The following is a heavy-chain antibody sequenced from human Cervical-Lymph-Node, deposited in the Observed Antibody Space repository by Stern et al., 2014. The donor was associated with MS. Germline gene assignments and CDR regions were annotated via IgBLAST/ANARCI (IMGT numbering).Heavy chain of an antibody. CDR3: ARGELKEGLVRGMDV. D-gene: IGHD1-26*01. V-gene: IGHV1-69*01. CDR2: IIPIFGTA. Sequence: HVQLVHSGAEVKKPGSSVKVSFKASGGTFRSYAISWVRQAPGQGLEWMGGIIPIFGTANSAQKVPGRVTNNAAESTTPAYTELSSLRYEDTAVYYCARGELKEGLVRGMDVWGQGTTVTVSS. J-gene: IGHJ6*02. CDR1: GGTFRSYA.